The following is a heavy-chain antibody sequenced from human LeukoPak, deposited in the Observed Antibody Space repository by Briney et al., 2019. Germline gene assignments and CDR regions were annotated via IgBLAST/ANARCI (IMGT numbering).Heavy chain of an antibody. J-gene: IGHJ4*02. Sequence: ASVKVSCKASGYTFTSYGISWVRQAPGQGLEWMAWISAYNGNTNYAQKLQGSVTMTTDTSTSTVYMELRSLRSDDTAVYYCARDRFGRTGVRFDYWGQGTLVTVSS. CDR2: ISAYNGNT. D-gene: IGHD3-10*01. CDR3: ARDRFGRTGVRFDY. V-gene: IGHV1-18*01. CDR1: GYTFTSYG.